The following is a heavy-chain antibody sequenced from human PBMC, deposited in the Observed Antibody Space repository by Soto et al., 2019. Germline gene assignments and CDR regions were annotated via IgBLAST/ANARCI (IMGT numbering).Heavy chain of an antibody. J-gene: IGHJ6*02. CDR3: ARIRARCSGGDCYFYYYGMDV. D-gene: IGHD2-21*02. V-gene: IGHV2-26*01. CDR2: ILSNDEK. CDR1: GFSLSDANMG. Sequence: QVTLKESGPVLVKPTETLTLTCTLSGFSLSDANMGVSWIRQSPGKALEWLAHILSNDEKVYSTSLESRLSISKDTSESQVVLTMTNMAPVDTGTYYCARIRARCSGGDCYFYYYGMDVWGQGTTVTVSS.